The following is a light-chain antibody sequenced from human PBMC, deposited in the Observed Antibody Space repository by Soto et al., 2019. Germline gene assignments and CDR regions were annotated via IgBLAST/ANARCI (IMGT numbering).Light chain of an antibody. J-gene: IGKJ4*01. Sequence: VVLSQFPATLSLTPGERATISCRASQSVSSYLAWYQQKPGQAPRLLIYGASTRATGIPTRFSGSRSGAEFTLTINSLQSEDFAVYYCQPYNNWPLTFGGGTKVDI. V-gene: IGKV3-15*01. CDR2: GAS. CDR3: QPYNNWPLT. CDR1: QSVSSY.